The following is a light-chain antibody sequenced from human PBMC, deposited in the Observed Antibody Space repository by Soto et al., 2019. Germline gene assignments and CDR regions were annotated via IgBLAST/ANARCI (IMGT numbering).Light chain of an antibody. Sequence: QSVLTQPASVSGSPGQSITISCTGSSSDIGAFNYVAWYQQHPGKAPKLIIHGVTNRPSGVSSRFSGSKSDYTASLTISGLRVEDGAVYNGSSYTTPFFYVSGTGTKLPVL. CDR1: SSDIGAFNY. CDR3: SSYTTPFFYV. V-gene: IGLV2-14*01. CDR2: GVT. J-gene: IGLJ1*01.